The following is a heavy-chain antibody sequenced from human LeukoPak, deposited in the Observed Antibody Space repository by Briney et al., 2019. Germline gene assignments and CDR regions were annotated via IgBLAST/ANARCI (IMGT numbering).Heavy chain of an antibody. CDR3: ARDGDYCWSQFGY. CDR2: ISSSSSYI. V-gene: IGHV3-21*01. J-gene: IGHJ4*02. Sequence: GGSLRLSCAASGFTFSSYSMNWVRQAPGKGLEWVSSISSSSSYIYYADSVKGRFTISRDNAKNSLYLQMNSLRAEDTAVYYCARDGDYCWSQFGYWGQGTLVTVSS. D-gene: IGHD2/OR15-2a*01. CDR1: GFTFSSYS.